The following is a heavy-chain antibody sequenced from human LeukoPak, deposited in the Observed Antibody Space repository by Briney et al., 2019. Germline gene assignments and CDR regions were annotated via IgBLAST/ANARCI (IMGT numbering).Heavy chain of an antibody. J-gene: IGHJ6*02. CDR2: IWYDGSNK. CDR3: ARDKITGTTGGYYYGMDV. CDR1: GFTFSSYG. D-gene: IGHD1-7*01. Sequence: GGSLRLSCAASGFTFSSYGMHWVRQAPGKGLEWVAVIWYDGSNKYYADSVKGRFTISRDNSKNTLYLQMNSLRAEDTAVYFCARDKITGTTGGYYYGMDVWGQGTTVTVSS. V-gene: IGHV3-33*01.